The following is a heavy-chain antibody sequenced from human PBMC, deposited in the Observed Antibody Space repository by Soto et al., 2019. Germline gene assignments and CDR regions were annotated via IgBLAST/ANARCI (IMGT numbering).Heavy chain of an antibody. J-gene: IGHJ6*03. CDR1: GFTLSSYA. D-gene: IGHD2-2*01. CDR2: ISGSGGNT. Sequence: GGSLRLSCAASGFTLSSYAMSWVRQAPGKGLEWVSAISGSGGNTYYADSVKGRFTISRDNSKNTLYLQMNSLRAEDTAVYYCATRPDIVVVPAAYYYYMDVWGKGTTVTVSS. V-gene: IGHV3-23*01. CDR3: ATRPDIVVVPAAYYYYMDV.